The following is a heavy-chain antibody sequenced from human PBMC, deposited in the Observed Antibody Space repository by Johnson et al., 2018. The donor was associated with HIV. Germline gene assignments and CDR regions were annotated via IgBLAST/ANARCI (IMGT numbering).Heavy chain of an antibody. D-gene: IGHD2-2*01. CDR1: GFTFSSYA. Sequence: QVQLVESGGGVVQPGRSLRLSCAASGFTFSSYAMHWVRQAPGNGLEWVAVISYDGSNKYYADSVKGRFTISRDNSKNTLYLQMNSLRAEDTAVYHCARHHPASDAFDIWGQGTMVSVSS. J-gene: IGHJ3*02. V-gene: IGHV3-30*04. CDR2: ISYDGSNK. CDR3: ARHHPASDAFDI.